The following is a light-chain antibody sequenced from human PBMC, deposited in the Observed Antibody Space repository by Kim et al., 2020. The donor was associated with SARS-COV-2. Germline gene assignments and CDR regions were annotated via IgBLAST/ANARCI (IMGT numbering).Light chain of an antibody. CDR3: QAWDSSTDVV. Sequence: PGQAASITCSGDKLGDKYACWYQQKPGQSPVLVIYQDSKRPSGIPERFSGSNSGNTATLTISGTQAMDEADYYCQAWDSSTDVVFGGGTQLTVL. J-gene: IGLJ2*01. CDR1: KLGDKY. CDR2: QDS. V-gene: IGLV3-1*01.